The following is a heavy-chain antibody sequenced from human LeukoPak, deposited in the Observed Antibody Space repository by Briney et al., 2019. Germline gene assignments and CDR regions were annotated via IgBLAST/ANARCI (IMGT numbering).Heavy chain of an antibody. CDR2: IYYSGST. V-gene: IGHV4-59*01. CDR3: ARDRGDFDY. J-gene: IGHJ4*02. Sequence: SETLSLTCTVSGGSISSYYWSWLRQPPGKGLEWIGYIYYSGSTNYNPSLKSRVTISVDTSKNQFSLKLSSVTAADTAVYYCARDRGDFDYWGQGTLVTVSS. CDR1: GGSISSYY. D-gene: IGHD3-16*01.